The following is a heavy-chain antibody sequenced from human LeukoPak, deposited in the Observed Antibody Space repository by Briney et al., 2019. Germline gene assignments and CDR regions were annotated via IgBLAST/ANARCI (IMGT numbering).Heavy chain of an antibody. J-gene: IGHJ4*02. CDR3: ARDGTPTYYYDSSGYYDC. Sequence: ASVKVSCKASGYTFTGYYMHWVRQAPGQGLEWMGWINPKSGGTNYAQKFQGRVTMTRDTSISTAYMELSRLRSDDTAVYYCARDGTPTYYYDSSGYYDCWGQGTLVPVSS. V-gene: IGHV1-2*02. CDR1: GYTFTGYY. D-gene: IGHD3-22*01. CDR2: INPKSGGT.